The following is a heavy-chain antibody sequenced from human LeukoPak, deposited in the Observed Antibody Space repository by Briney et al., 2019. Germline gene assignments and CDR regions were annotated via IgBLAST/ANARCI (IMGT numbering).Heavy chain of an antibody. V-gene: IGHV1-46*01. Sequence: GASVKVSCKASGYTFTSYYMHWVRQAPGQGLEWMGIINPSGGSTSYAQKFQGRVTMTRDTSTSTVYMELSSLRSEDTAVYYCARVAYYDFWSGYYFAYYYGMDIWGQGTTVTVSS. CDR1: GYTFTSYY. D-gene: IGHD3-3*01. CDR2: INPSGGST. CDR3: ARVAYYDFWSGYYFAYYYGMDI. J-gene: IGHJ6*02.